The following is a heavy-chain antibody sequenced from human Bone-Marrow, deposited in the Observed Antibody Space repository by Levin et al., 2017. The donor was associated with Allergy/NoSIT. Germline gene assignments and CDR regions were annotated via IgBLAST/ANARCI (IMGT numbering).Heavy chain of an antibody. CDR2: INTNTGNP. CDR3: ARHLRDYYYGSGSYYNVPDY. Sequence: AASVKVSCKASGYTFTSYAMNWVRQAPGQGLEWMGWINTNTGNPTYAQGFTGRFVFSLDTSVSTAYLQISSLKAEDTAVYYCARHLRDYYYGSGSYYNVPDYWGQGTLVTVSS. J-gene: IGHJ4*02. D-gene: IGHD3-10*01. V-gene: IGHV7-4-1*02. CDR1: GYTFTSYA.